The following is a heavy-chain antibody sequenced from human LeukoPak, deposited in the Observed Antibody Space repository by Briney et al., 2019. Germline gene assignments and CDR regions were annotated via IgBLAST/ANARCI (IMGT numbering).Heavy chain of an antibody. Sequence: RSETLSLTCTVSGGSISSYYWSWIRQPPGKGLEWIGYIYYSGSTTYNPSLKSRVSISVDTSKNQFSLKLSSVTAADTAVYYCARVPQFNGLFDYWGQGTLVTVSS. CDR1: GGSISSYY. D-gene: IGHD2-8*01. CDR2: IYYSGST. J-gene: IGHJ4*02. V-gene: IGHV4-59*01. CDR3: ARVPQFNGLFDY.